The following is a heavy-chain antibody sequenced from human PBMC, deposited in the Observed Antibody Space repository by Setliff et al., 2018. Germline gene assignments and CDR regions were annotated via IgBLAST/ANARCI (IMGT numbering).Heavy chain of an antibody. J-gene: IGHJ5*01. CDR3: TTGPRDSRNYMTWLDS. CDR1: GITFKNAW. D-gene: IGHD3-3*01. CDR2: IKSKGEDETT. V-gene: IGHV3-15*01. Sequence: PGGSLRLSCAASGITFKNAWMTWVRQAPGKGLEWVGRIKSKGEDETTNFAASVKGRFSLSRDDSRNMIYRQMSSLKIEDTAFYYCTTGPRDSRNYMTWLDSWGPGTLVTVSS.